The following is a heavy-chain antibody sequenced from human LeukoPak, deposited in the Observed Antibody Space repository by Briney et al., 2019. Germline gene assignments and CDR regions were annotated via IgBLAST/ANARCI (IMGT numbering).Heavy chain of an antibody. D-gene: IGHD3-10*01. J-gene: IGHJ4*02. CDR1: GGSISSSSYY. CDR3: ARDLAGGHY. Sequence: KPSETLSLTCTVSGGSISSSSYYWGWIRQPPGKGLEWIGSIYYSGSTYYNPSLKSRVTISVDTSKNQFSLKLSSVTAADTAVYYCARDLAGGHYWGQGTLVTVSS. V-gene: IGHV4-39*07. CDR2: IYYSGST.